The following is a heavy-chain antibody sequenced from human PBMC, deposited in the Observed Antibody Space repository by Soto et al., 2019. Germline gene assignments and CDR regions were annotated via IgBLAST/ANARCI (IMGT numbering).Heavy chain of an antibody. J-gene: IGHJ4*02. CDR2: MNPNSGNT. CDR1: GYTFTSYD. Sequence: VASVKVSCKASGYTFTSYDINWVRQATGQGLEWMGWMNPNSGNTGYAQKFQGRVTMTRNTSISTAYMELSSLRSEDTAVYYCARGRHIVGAIIAGYWGQGTLVTVSS. CDR3: ARGRHIVGAIIAGY. V-gene: IGHV1-8*01. D-gene: IGHD1-26*01.